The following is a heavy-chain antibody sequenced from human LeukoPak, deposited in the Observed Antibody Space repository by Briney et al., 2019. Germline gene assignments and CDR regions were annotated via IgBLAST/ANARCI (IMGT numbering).Heavy chain of an antibody. CDR2: ISAYNGNT. D-gene: IGHD3-22*01. J-gene: IGHJ4*02. V-gene: IGHV1-18*01. CDR1: GYNFTSYG. CDR3: ARTGITMIVVVITGFDY. Sequence: ASVPVSCKAPGYNFTSYGISWVRQAPGQGLEWMGWISAYNGNTNYAQKLQGRVTMTTDTSTSTAYMELRGLRSDDTAVYYCARTGITMIVVVITGFDYWGQGTLVTVSS.